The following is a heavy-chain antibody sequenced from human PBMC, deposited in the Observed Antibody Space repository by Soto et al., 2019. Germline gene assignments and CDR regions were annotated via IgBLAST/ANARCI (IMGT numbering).Heavy chain of an antibody. CDR2: IYHSGST. J-gene: IGHJ4*02. V-gene: IGHV4-38-2*02. Sequence: PSETLSLTCAVSGYSISSGYYWGWIRQPPGKGLEWIGSIYHSGSTYYNPSLKSRVTISVDTSKNQFSLKLSSVTAADTAVYYCARDENWNDGFDYWGQGTLVTVSS. CDR1: GYSISSGYY. D-gene: IGHD1-1*01. CDR3: ARDENWNDGFDY.